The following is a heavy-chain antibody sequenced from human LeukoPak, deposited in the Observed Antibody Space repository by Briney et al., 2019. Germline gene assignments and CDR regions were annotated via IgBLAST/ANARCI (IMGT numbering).Heavy chain of an antibody. Sequence: GASVKVSCKASGGTFSSYAISWVRQAPGQGLEWMGRIIPIFGTANYAQKFQGRVTITTDESTSTAYMELSSLRSDDTAVYYCARDLFLSSSHVSSWGQGTLVTVSS. CDR2: IIPIFGTA. CDR1: GGTFSSYA. CDR3: ARDLFLSSSHVSS. V-gene: IGHV1-69*05. D-gene: IGHD6-6*01. J-gene: IGHJ5*02.